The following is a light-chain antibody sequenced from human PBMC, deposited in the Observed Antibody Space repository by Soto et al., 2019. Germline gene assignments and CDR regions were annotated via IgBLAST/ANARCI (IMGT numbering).Light chain of an antibody. V-gene: IGKV3D-20*02. CDR2: GAS. CDR1: QSVSSSY. Sequence: EIVLTQSPGTLSLSPGERATLSCRASQSVSSSYLAWYQQKPGQAPRLLIYGASTRATGIPARFSGRGAGTDFTLTISSLEPEDFAVYYCQQRSNWPPTFGQGTKVDI. CDR3: QQRSNWPPT. J-gene: IGKJ1*01.